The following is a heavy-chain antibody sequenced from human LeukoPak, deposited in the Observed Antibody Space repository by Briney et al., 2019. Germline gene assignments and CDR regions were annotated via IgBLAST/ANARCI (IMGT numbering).Heavy chain of an antibody. CDR2: ITRSGST. Sequence: PGGSLRLSCAASGFTFSSYAMSWVRQAPGKGLEWVSVITRSGSTYYADSVKGRFTISRDNSKNILYLQMNSLRAEDTAVYSCAKDAVAPGSGGDYFDYRGQGTLVTVSS. CDR1: GFTFSSYA. D-gene: IGHD3-10*01. CDR3: AKDAVAPGSGGDYFDY. J-gene: IGHJ4*02. V-gene: IGHV3-23*01.